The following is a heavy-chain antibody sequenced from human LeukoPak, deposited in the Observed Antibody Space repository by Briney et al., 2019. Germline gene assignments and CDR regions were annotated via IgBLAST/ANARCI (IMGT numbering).Heavy chain of an antibody. CDR1: GGPISSSSYY. J-gene: IGHJ5*02. D-gene: IGHD3-9*01. CDR2: IYYSGST. V-gene: IGHV4-39*01. Sequence: SETLSLTCTVSGGPISSSSYYWGWIRQPPGKGLEWIGSIYYSGSTYYNPSLKSRVTISVDTSKNQFSLKLSSVTAADTAVYYCARLPHYDILTGCFDPWGQGTLVTVSS. CDR3: ARLPHYDILTGCFDP.